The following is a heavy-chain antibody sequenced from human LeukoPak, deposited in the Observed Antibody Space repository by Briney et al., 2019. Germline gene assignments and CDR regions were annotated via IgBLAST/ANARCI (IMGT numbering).Heavy chain of an antibody. CDR1: GGSISSDY. V-gene: IGHV4-59*08. CDR3: ASHIGAFDI. D-gene: IGHD1-26*01. Sequence: SETLSLSCTVSGGSISSDYWSWIRQPPGKGLEWIGYIYYTGSTNYNPSLKSRVTISVDTSKNQFSLRLSSVTAADTAVYYCASHIGAFDIWGQGTMVTVSS. J-gene: IGHJ3*02. CDR2: IYYTGST.